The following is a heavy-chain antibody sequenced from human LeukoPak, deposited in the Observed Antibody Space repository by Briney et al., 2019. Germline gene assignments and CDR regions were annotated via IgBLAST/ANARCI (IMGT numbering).Heavy chain of an antibody. V-gene: IGHV3-48*02. Sequence: GGSLRLSCAASGFTFSSYSMNWVRQAPGKGLEWVSFITTGSSTIYYADSVKGRFTISRDSARNSLYLQMNSLRDEDTAVYYCAREPPHYYGSNGYSTKGLFDYWGQGTLVTVSS. CDR1: GFTFSSYS. D-gene: IGHD3-22*01. CDR3: AREPPHYYGSNGYSTKGLFDY. CDR2: ITTGSSTI. J-gene: IGHJ4*02.